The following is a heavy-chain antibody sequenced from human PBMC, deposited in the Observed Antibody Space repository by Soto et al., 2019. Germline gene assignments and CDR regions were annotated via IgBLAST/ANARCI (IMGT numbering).Heavy chain of an antibody. CDR2: IYYSGST. V-gene: IGHV4-59*01. CDR1: GGSLRSYY. D-gene: IGHD5-12*01. CDR3: ASYSGQPDIVALPGQRSFD. J-gene: IGHJ5*02. Sequence: PEKLSHTYTVSGGSLRSYYRSWIRQPPGKGLEWIGYIYYSGSTNYNPSLTSRVTISVDTSKNQFSLKLSSVTAAATAVYFCASYSGQPDIVALPGQRSFD.